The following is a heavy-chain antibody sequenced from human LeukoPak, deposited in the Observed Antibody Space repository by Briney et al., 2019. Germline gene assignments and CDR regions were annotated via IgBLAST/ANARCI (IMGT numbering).Heavy chain of an antibody. CDR2: INTNTGNP. D-gene: IGHD3-10*01. V-gene: IGHV7-4-1*02. Sequence: ASVTVSCKASGYTFTSYAINWVRQAPGQGLEWMGWINTNTGNPTYAQGFTGRFVFSLDTSVSTAYLQISSLKAEDTAVYYCARVTMVRVIDYWGQGTLVTVSS. J-gene: IGHJ4*02. CDR3: ARVTMVRVIDY. CDR1: GYTFTSYA.